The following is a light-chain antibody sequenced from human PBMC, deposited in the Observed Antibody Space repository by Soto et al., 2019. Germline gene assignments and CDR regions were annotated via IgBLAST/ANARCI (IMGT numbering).Light chain of an antibody. Sequence: QSVLTQPPSASGSPGQSVTISCTGSSSDIGFFNYVSWYQHHPGKVPKLIIYHVTKRPSGVPDRFSGSKSGNTASLTVSGLQAEDEADYFCSSFVDGSSYVFGTGTRSPS. CDR3: SSFVDGSSYV. J-gene: IGLJ1*01. CDR2: HVT. CDR1: SSDIGFFNY. V-gene: IGLV2-8*01.